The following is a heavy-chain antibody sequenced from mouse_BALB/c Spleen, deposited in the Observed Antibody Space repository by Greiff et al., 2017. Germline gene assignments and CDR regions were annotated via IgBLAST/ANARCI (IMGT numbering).Heavy chain of an antibody. CDR3: ARNWGSSFDY. CDR2: ISSGDGST. D-gene: IGHD4-1*01. V-gene: IGHV5-12-1*01. J-gene: IGHJ2*01. CDR1: GFAFSSYD. Sequence: DVKLVESGGGLVKPGGSLKLSCAASGFAFSSYDMSWVRQTPEKSLEWVAYISSGDGSTYYPDTVKGRFTISRDNAKNTLYLQMSSLKSEDTARYYCARNWGSSFDYWGQGTTLTVSS.